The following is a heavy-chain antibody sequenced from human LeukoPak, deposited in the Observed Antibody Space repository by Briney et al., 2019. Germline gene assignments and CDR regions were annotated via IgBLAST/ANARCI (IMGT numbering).Heavy chain of an antibody. CDR3: ARDENLPAGHPPD. CDR1: GGSISSSSYY. Sequence: PSETLSLTCTVSGGSISSSSYYWGWIRQPPGKGLEWIGSIYYSGSTYYNPSLKSRVTISVDTSKNQFSLKLSSVTAADTAVYYCARDENLPAGHPPDWGQGTLVTVSS. J-gene: IGHJ4*02. V-gene: IGHV4-39*07. CDR2: IYYSGST. D-gene: IGHD6-13*01.